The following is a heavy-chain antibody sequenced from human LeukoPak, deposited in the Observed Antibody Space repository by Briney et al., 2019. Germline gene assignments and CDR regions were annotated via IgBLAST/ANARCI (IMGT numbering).Heavy chain of an antibody. Sequence: PSETLSVTCTVSGGSISSYYWSWIRQPPGKGLEWIGYIYYSGSTNYNPSLKSRVTISVDTSKNQFSLKLSSVTAADTAVYYCARDYCSGGSCYWDYWGQGTLVTVSS. J-gene: IGHJ4*02. CDR3: ARDYCSGGSCYWDY. D-gene: IGHD2-15*01. CDR2: IYYSGST. CDR1: GGSISSYY. V-gene: IGHV4-59*01.